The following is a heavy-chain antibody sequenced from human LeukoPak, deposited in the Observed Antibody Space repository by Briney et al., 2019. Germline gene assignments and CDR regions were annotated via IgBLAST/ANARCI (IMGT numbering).Heavy chain of an antibody. CDR3: AREGSGSAAWDY. Sequence: GASVKVSCKASGYTFTSYYMHWVRQAPGQGLEWMGIINPSGGSTTYAQKFQGRVTMTRDTSTSTVYMALSSLRSEDTAVYYCAREGSGSAAWDYWGQGTLVTVSS. V-gene: IGHV1-46*01. D-gene: IGHD6-13*01. CDR1: GYTFTSYY. CDR2: INPSGGST. J-gene: IGHJ4*02.